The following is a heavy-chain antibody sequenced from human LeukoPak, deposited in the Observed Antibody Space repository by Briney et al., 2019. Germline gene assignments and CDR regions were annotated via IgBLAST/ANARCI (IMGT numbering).Heavy chain of an antibody. D-gene: IGHD4-17*01. CDR2: ISYDGRNQ. CDR3: ARENDYGDYSRYFDY. Sequence: GGSLRLSCAASGFTFSSYALHWVRQAPGKGLEWVAVISYDGRNQYYADSVQGRFTISRDKSKNTLYLQMNSLRAEDTAVYYCARENDYGDYSRYFDYWGQGTLVTVSS. CDR1: GFTFSSYA. J-gene: IGHJ4*02. V-gene: IGHV3-30*04.